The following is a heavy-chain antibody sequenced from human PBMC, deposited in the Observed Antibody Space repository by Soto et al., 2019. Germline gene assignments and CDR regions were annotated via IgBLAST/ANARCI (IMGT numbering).Heavy chain of an antibody. J-gene: IGHJ4*02. CDR2: ISYDGSNK. CDR1: GFTFSSYA. CDR3: ARWYSSSWG. D-gene: IGHD6-13*01. V-gene: IGHV3-30*14. Sequence: QVQLVESGGGVVQPGRSLRLSCAASGFTFSSYAMHWVRQAPGKGLEWVAVISYDGSNKYYADSVKGRLTISRDNYKNTLDLQMNSLRAEDTAVYYCARWYSSSWGWGQGTMVTVSS.